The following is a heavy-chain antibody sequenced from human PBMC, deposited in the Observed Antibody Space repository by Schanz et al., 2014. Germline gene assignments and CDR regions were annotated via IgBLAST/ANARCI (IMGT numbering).Heavy chain of an antibody. CDR2: ISPYNGNT. V-gene: IGHV1-18*01. CDR1: GYTFTSYG. J-gene: IGHJ6*02. CDR3: ARAKRFGDMDV. Sequence: QVQLVQSGAEVKKPGALVKVSCKASGYTFTSYGISWVRQAPGQGLEWMGWISPYNGNTNYALKLQGRVTMTTDTSTGTAYMELRSLRSDDTALYCCARAKRFGDMDVWGQGTTVTVSS. D-gene: IGHD3-10*01.